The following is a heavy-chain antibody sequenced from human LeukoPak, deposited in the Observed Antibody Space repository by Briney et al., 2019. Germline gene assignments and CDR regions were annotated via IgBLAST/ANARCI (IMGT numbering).Heavy chain of an antibody. J-gene: IGHJ6*03. D-gene: IGHD6-19*01. V-gene: IGHV4-61*01. Sequence: SETLFLTCTVSGYSISSGYYRGRIRQPPGKGLEWIGYIHYTGSTNYNPSLKSRVTISVDTSKNQFSLKLSSVTAADTAVYYCARTQEAGYSSGWYDSYYYYYMDVWGKGTTVTISS. CDR3: ARTQEAGYSSGWYDSYYYYYMDV. CDR1: GYSISSGYY. CDR2: IHYTGST.